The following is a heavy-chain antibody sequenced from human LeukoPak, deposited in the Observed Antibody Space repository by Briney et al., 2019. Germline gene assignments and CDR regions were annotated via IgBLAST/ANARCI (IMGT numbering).Heavy chain of an antibody. Sequence: GGSLRLSCAASGFTFSGYEMNWVRQAPGKGLEWVSYISSSGSSIYYADSVKGRFTISRDNAKKSLCLQMNSLRAEDTAVYYCAIAKYRNSWNDAFDIWGEGTMVTVSS. D-gene: IGHD6-13*01. CDR3: AIAKYRNSWNDAFDI. J-gene: IGHJ3*02. CDR1: GFTFSGYE. CDR2: ISSSGSSI. V-gene: IGHV3-48*03.